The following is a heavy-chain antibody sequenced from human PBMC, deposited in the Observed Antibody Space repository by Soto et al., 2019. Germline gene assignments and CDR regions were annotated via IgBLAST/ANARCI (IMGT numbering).Heavy chain of an antibody. CDR2: INPNSGGT. CDR1: GYTFTGYY. CDR3: ARSLGSSSGWHDSGY. Sequence: ASVKVSCKASGYTFTGYYIHWVREAHGEGLEGMGWINPNSGGTNYAQKSQGRVTMTRDTSINTAYMELSRLRSDYTAVYYCARSLGSSSGWHDSGYWGQETLVTAPQ. V-gene: IGHV1-2*02. D-gene: IGHD6-19*01. J-gene: IGHJ4*02.